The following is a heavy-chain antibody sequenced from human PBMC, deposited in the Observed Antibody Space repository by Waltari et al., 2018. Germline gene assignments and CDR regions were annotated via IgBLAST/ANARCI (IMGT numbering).Heavy chain of an antibody. D-gene: IGHD3-10*01. V-gene: IGHV4-34*01. Sequence: QVQLQQWGAGLLKPSETLSLTCAVYGGSFSGYYWSWIRQPPGKGLEWIGEINHMGSTHYTPVLKSGVTISVDTAKNQFSLKLGSVTAADTAVYYCARGLAGYYGSGPRNGMDVWGQGTTVTVSS. CDR1: GGSFSGYY. CDR2: INHMGST. J-gene: IGHJ6*02. CDR3: ARGLAGYYGSGPRNGMDV.